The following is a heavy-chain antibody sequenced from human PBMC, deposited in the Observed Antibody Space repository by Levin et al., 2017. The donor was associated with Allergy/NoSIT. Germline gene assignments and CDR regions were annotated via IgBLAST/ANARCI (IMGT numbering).Heavy chain of an antibody. CDR1: GGSISSSY. V-gene: IGHV4-59*01. CDR2: IYYSGST. CDR3: ARALPLSHDAFDI. Sequence: SQTLSLTCTVSGGSISSSYWSWIRQPPGKGLEWIGYIYYSGSTNYNPSLKSRVTISVDTSKNQFSLKLSSVTAADTAVYYCARALPLSHDAFDIWGQGTMVTVSS. J-gene: IGHJ3*02.